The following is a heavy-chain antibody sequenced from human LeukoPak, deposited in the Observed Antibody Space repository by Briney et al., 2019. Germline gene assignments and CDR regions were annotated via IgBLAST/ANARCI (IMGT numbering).Heavy chain of an antibody. V-gene: IGHV4-4*07. CDR3: GRQGCTGSYYFVDY. CDR1: GGSINSYY. D-gene: IGHD3-10*01. Sequence: SETLSLTCSVSGGSINSYYWGWVRQPAGKGLEWIGRIYTTGTTNYSPPLKSRLTMSLDTSKNQFSLKLRSVTAADTAVYYCGRQGCTGSYYFVDYWSQGTLVTVSS. CDR2: IYTTGTT. J-gene: IGHJ4*02.